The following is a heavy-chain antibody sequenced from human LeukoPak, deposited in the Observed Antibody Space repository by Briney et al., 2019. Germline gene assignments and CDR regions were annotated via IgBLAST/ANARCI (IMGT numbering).Heavy chain of an antibody. CDR3: ARDPAYCGGDCHFDY. J-gene: IGHJ4*02. CDR2: IRYDGSNK. Sequence: GGSLRLSCAASGFTFSSYGMHWVRQAPGKGLEWVAFIRYDGSNKYYADSVKGRFTISRDNAKNSLYLQMNSLRAEDTAVYYCARDPAYCGGDCHFDYWGQGTLVTVSS. V-gene: IGHV3-30*02. D-gene: IGHD2-21*02. CDR1: GFTFSSYG.